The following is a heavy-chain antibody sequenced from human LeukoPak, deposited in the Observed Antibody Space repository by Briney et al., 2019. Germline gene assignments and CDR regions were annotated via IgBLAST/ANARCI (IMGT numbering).Heavy chain of an antibody. V-gene: IGHV1-69*13. CDR3: AYYGSGSYYSPFDY. D-gene: IGHD3-10*01. CDR1: GGTFSSYA. Sequence: SVKVSCKASGGTFSSYAISWVRQAPGQGLEWMGGIIPIFGTANYAQKFQGRVTITADGSTSTAYMELSSLRSEDTAVYYCAYYGSGSYYSPFDYWGQGTLVTVSS. J-gene: IGHJ4*02. CDR2: IIPIFGTA.